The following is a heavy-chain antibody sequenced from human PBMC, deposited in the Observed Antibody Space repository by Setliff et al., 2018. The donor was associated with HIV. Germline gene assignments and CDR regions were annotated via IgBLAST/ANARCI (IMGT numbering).Heavy chain of an antibody. CDR1: GGSMNSHY. V-gene: IGHV4-59*11. CDR2: IYYTGIP. D-gene: IGHD5-12*01. CDR3: ARSPLYSGYERYYFDY. Sequence: SETLSLTCSVFGGSMNSHYWSWIRQPPGKGLEWIGLIYYTGIPTYNTSLKSRVTMSVDRSKNQFSLRLTSVTAADTAVYYCARSPLYSGYERYYFDYWGQGTLVTVSS. J-gene: IGHJ4*02.